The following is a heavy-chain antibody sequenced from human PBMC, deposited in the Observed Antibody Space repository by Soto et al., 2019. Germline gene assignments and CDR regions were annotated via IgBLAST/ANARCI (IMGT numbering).Heavy chain of an antibody. CDR1: GFTFSNAW. J-gene: IGHJ4*02. D-gene: IGHD3-10*01. V-gene: IGHV3-15*01. CDR2: IKSKTDGGTT. CDR3: TTDHYYGSGSYLY. Sequence: EVQLVESGGGLVKPGGSLRLSCAASGFTFSNAWMSWVRQAPGKGLEWVGRIKSKTDGGTTDYAAPVKGRFTISRDXLKNTLYLQMNSLKTEDTAVYYCTTDHYYGSGSYLYWGQGTLVTVSS.